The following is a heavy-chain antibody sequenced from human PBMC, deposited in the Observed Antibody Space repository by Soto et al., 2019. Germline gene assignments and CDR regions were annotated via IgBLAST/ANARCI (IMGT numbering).Heavy chain of an antibody. J-gene: IGHJ6*02. Sequence: EVQLVESGGGLIQPGGSLRLSCAASGFTVSSNYMNWVRQAPGKGLEWVSVIYSGGNTYYADSVKGRFTISRDNSKNTRFLQTNSLRAEDTAVYYCARGGRNYYYSGMDVWGQGTTVTVSS. CDR3: ARGGRNYYYSGMDV. V-gene: IGHV3-53*01. CDR2: IYSGGNT. CDR1: GFTVSSNY. D-gene: IGHD3-16*01.